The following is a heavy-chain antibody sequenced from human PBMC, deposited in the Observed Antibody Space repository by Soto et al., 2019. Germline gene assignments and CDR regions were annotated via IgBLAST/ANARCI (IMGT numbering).Heavy chain of an antibody. CDR2: IYYSGST. V-gene: IGHV4-30-4*01. Sequence: SETLSLTCTVSDGYIGSGDYYCSWFCQPPGKGLEWIGYIYYSGSTYYNPSLKSRVTISVDTSKTQFSLKLSYVTAAVSAVYYCARTQVNNWFDPCGQGTLVTVSP. CDR3: ARTQVNNWFDP. CDR1: DGYIGSGDYY. J-gene: IGHJ5*02.